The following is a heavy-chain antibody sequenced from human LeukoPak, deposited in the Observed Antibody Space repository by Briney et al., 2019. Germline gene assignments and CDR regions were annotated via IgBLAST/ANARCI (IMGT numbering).Heavy chain of an antibody. D-gene: IGHD3-22*01. CDR2: IKSKAAGGIS. J-gene: IGHJ4*02. Sequence: GGSLRLSCAASGFTFSNAWMNWVRQAPGKGLEWVGRIKSKAAGGISDYAEPVKGRFTFSRDDSKNTLYLLMNGLKTEDTAVYYCTTTYHYDSSPGSFDYWGQGTLVTVSS. CDR3: TTTYHYDSSPGSFDY. V-gene: IGHV3-15*01. CDR1: GFTFSNAW.